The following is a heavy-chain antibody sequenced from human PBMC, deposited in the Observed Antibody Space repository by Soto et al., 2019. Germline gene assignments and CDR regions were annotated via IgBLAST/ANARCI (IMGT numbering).Heavy chain of an antibody. D-gene: IGHD2-8*02. V-gene: IGHV4-34*01. Sequence: QVQLQQWGAGLLKPSETLSLTCAVYGGSFSGYYWTWIRQPPGTGLAWIGEINPSGSTNYNPSLKSRVIISVDTAKTHFSLKRTSVTAAVTGVYYCAGEKITGLFDYWGQGTLVTGSS. J-gene: IGHJ4*02. CDR2: INPSGST. CDR3: AGEKITGLFDY. CDR1: GGSFSGYY.